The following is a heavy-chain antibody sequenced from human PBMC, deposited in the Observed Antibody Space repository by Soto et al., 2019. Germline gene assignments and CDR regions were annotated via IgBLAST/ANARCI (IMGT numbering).Heavy chain of an antibody. CDR2: ISGSGGST. J-gene: IGHJ5*02. CDR3: AKDQYSSGRSNRLAP. CDR1: GFTFSSYA. Sequence: GGSLRLSCAASGFTFSSYAMSWVRQAPGKGLEWVSAISGSGGSTYYADSVKGRFTISRDNSKNTLYLQMNSLRAEDTAVYYCAKDQYSSGRSNRLAPWGQGTLVTVAS. D-gene: IGHD6-19*01. V-gene: IGHV3-23*01.